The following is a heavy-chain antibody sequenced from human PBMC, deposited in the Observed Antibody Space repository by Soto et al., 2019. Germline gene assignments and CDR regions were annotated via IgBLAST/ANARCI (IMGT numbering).Heavy chain of an antibody. J-gene: IGHJ4*02. CDR2: INDDNTNT. V-gene: IGHV1-3*01. CDR1: GYTFTNYP. D-gene: IGHD6-13*01. Sequence: QVQLVQSGAEVKKPGASVKVSCKDSGYTFTNYPMHWVRQAPGQRLEWMGWINDDNTNTKYSQKFQGRVTLTRDKSASTVYMELSSLRSEDTAMYYCARDSNWADYWGQGTLVTVSS. CDR3: ARDSNWADY.